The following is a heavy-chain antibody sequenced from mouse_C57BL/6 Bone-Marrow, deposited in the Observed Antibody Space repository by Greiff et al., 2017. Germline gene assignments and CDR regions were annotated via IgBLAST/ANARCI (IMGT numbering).Heavy chain of an antibody. V-gene: IGHV1-7*01. J-gene: IGHJ3*01. Sequence: VQLQQSGAELAKPGASVKLSCKASGYTFTSYWMHWVKQRPGQGLEWIGYINPSSGYTKYNQKFKDKATLTADKSSSTAYMQLSSLTYEDSAVYYCARQDYGSSYGFAYWGQGTLVTVSA. CDR2: INPSSGYT. D-gene: IGHD1-1*01. CDR3: ARQDYGSSYGFAY. CDR1: GYTFTSYW.